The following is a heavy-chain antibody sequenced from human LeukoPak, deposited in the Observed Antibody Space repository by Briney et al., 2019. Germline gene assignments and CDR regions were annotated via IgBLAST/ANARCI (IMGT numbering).Heavy chain of an antibody. V-gene: IGHV1-8*03. CDR1: GYTFTSYD. CDR2: MNPNSGNT. D-gene: IGHD2-2*01. J-gene: IGHJ5*02. Sequence: GSSVTVSRKSSGYTFTSYDINWVGQATAQGLDWMGWMNPNSGNTGYAQKFQGRVTITRNISIRTAYLELSSLRSEDTAVYYCARGGHCSSTSCYRSEFAPWGQGTLVTVSS. CDR3: ARGGHCSSTSCYRSEFAP.